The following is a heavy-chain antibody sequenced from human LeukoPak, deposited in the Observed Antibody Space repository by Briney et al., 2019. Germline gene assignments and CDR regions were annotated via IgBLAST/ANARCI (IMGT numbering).Heavy chain of an antibody. CDR3: ARAKLWFGELLSD. CDR2: MNSNGGNT. J-gene: IGHJ4*02. V-gene: IGHV1-8*03. D-gene: IGHD3-10*01. CDR1: GYTFTSYD. Sequence: GASVKVSCKASGYTFTSYDINWVRQATGQGLEWMGWMNSNGGNTGYAQKFQGRVTITRNTSISTAYMELSSLRSEDTAVYYCARAKLWFGELLSDWGQGTLVTVSS.